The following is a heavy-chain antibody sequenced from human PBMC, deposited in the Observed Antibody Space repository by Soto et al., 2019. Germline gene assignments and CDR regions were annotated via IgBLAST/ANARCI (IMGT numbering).Heavy chain of an antibody. V-gene: IGHV1-69*02. CDR1: GGDFNSYT. J-gene: IGHJ6*02. CDR2: IIPILDVA. CDR3: AQLWFGELWHGMDV. D-gene: IGHD3-10*01. Sequence: QLVQSGAEVKKPGSSVKVSCRASGGDFNSYTISWVRQAPGQGPEWMGTIIPILDVAKNAQKFQGRVTITADKSTSTVYMELRSLRSDDTGMYYCAQLWFGELWHGMDVWGQGTTVTVSS.